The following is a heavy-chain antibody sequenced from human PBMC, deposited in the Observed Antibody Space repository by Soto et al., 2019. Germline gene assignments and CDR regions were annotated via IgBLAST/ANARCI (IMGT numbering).Heavy chain of an antibody. CDR3: ARMASFYCSGGSCYPTYGMDV. Sequence: QVQLVESGGGVVQPGRSLRLSCAASGFTFSKHAMHWVRQAPDKGLEWVAVISSDGSNKYYADSVKGRFTISRDNSKNTLYLQMNSLRAEDTAVCYCARMASFYCSGGSCYPTYGMDVWGQGTTVTVSS. J-gene: IGHJ6*02. V-gene: IGHV3-30-3*01. CDR2: ISSDGSNK. D-gene: IGHD2-15*01. CDR1: GFTFSKHA.